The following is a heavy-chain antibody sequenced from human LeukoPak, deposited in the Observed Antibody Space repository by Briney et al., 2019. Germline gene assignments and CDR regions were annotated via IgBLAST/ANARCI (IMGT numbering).Heavy chain of an antibody. V-gene: IGHV4-4*07. CDR2: IYTSGST. Sequence: PSETLSLTCTVSGGSISSYYWSWIRQPAGKGLEWIGRIYTSGSTNYNPSLKSRVTISVDTSKNQFSLKLSSVTAADTAVYYCARESGTVTTLRYYYYYMDVWGKGTTVTISS. CDR3: ARESGTVTTLRYYYYYMDV. J-gene: IGHJ6*03. CDR1: GGSISSYY. D-gene: IGHD4-17*01.